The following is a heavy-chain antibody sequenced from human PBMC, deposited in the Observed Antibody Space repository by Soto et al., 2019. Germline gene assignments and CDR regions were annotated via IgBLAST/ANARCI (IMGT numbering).Heavy chain of an antibody. Sequence: ASVKVSCKASGYTFTSYYLHWVRQAPGQGLEWMGIINPSGGGTSYAQKFQSRVTMTIDSSTSTVYMELSSLISDDTAVYYCTRDRGTSMITKLFDHWGQGALVTVSS. D-gene: IGHD3-16*01. V-gene: IGHV1-46*03. CDR1: GYTFTSYY. J-gene: IGHJ4*02. CDR3: TRDRGTSMITKLFDH. CDR2: INPSGGGT.